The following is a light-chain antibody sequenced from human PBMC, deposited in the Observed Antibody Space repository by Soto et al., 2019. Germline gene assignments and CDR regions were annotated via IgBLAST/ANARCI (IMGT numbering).Light chain of an antibody. CDR3: CSYAGSSTFEVIV. J-gene: IGLJ1*01. Sequence: QSALTQPASVSGSPGQSITISCTGTSSDVGNYNLVSWYQQHPGKAPKLMIYEVSKRSSGVSNRFSGSKSGNTASLTISGLQAEDEADYYCCSYAGSSTFEVIVFGTGTKVTVL. V-gene: IGLV2-23*02. CDR1: SSDVGNYNL. CDR2: EVS.